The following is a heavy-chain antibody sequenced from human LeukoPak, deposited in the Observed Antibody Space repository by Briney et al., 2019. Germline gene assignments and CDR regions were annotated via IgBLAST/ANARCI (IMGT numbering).Heavy chain of an antibody. CDR3: AREGIMITFGGVEQGGYFDY. CDR2: INPNSGGT. J-gene: IGHJ4*02. CDR1: GYTFTGYY. Sequence: ASVKVSCKASGYTFTGYYMHWVRQAPGHGLEWMGWINPNSGGTNYAQKFQGRVTMTRDTSINTAYMELSRLRSDDTAVYYCAREGIMITFGGVEQGGYFDYWGQGTLVTVSS. V-gene: IGHV1-2*02. D-gene: IGHD3-16*01.